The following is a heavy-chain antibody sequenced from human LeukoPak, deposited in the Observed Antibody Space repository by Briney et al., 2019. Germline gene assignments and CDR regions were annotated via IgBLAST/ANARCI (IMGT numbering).Heavy chain of an antibody. CDR3: ARLYYDILTGYDAFDI. CDR1: GYTFTSYG. CDR2: ISAYNGDT. Sequence: ASVKVSCKASGYTFTSYGISWVRQAPGQGLEWMGWISAYNGDTNYAQKLQGRVTMTTDTSTRTAYMELRSLRTDDTAVYYCARLYYDILTGYDAFDIWGQGTMVTVSS. D-gene: IGHD3-9*01. J-gene: IGHJ3*02. V-gene: IGHV1-18*04.